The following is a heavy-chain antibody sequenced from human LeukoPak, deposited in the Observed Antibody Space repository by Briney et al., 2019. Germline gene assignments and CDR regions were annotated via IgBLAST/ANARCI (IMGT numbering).Heavy chain of an antibody. CDR1: GYTFTGYD. V-gene: IGHV1-2*02. CDR3: AFEGYDYGYN. J-gene: IGHJ4*02. D-gene: IGHD5-18*01. CDR2: INPNSGGT. Sequence: GASVKVSCKASGYTFTGYDMHWVRQSPGQGLEWMGWINPNSGGTNYAQKFQGRVTMTRDTSISTAYMELSSLRSDDTAIYYCAFEGYDYGYNWGQGTLVTVSS.